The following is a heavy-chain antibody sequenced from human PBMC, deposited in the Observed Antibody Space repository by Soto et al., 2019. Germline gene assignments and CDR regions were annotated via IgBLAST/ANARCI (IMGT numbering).Heavy chain of an antibody. CDR3: TRSLYYYYYYMDV. V-gene: IGHV5-51*01. CDR1: VYSFTSYW. CDR2: IYPGDSDT. Sequence: GESLKISCKGSVYSFTSYWIGWVRQMPGKGLEWMGIIYPGDSDTRYSPSFQGQVTISADKSISTAYLQWSSLKASGTAMYYCTRSLYYYYYYMDVWGKWTTGTVSS. J-gene: IGHJ6*03.